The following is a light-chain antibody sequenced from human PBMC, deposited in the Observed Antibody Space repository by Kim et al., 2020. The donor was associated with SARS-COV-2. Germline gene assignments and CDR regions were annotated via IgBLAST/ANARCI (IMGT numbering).Light chain of an antibody. Sequence: QSALTQPPSASGSLGQSVTISCTGTSNDVGGYKYVSWYQQQSGKAPRLIIYEVYKRPSGVPDRFFGSKSGNTASLTVSGLRPEDEADYYCSSYTVSDTLVFGTGTKVTFL. V-gene: IGLV2-8*01. CDR1: SNDVGGYKY. CDR3: SSYTVSDTLV. CDR2: EVY. J-gene: IGLJ1*01.